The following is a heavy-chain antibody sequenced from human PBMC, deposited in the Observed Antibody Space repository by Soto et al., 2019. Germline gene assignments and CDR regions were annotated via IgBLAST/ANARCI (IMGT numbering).Heavy chain of an antibody. V-gene: IGHV5-51*01. CDR1: GYSFTSNW. CDR2: IYPGDSDT. Sequence: EVQLVQSGAEVKKPGESLKISCKGSGYSFTSNWIGWVRQLPGKGLEWMGIIYPGDSDTRYSPSFQAQVTISADKDISTADLPRSSLKASDSAIYYCARSLYYDSTTQSPGGYLDLWGRGTLVTVSS. D-gene: IGHD3-22*01. J-gene: IGHJ2*01. CDR3: ARSLYYDSTTQSPGGYLDL.